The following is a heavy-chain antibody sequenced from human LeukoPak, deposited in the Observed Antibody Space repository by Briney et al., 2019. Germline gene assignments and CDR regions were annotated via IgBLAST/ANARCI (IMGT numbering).Heavy chain of an antibody. D-gene: IGHD4-17*01. J-gene: IGHJ2*01. CDR3: ARDPPYGDYWYFDL. Sequence: SETLSLTCTVSGGSISSYYWSWIRQPAGKGLEWIGRSYTSGSTNYNPSLKSRVTMSVDTSKNQFSLKLSSVTAADTAVYYCARDPPYGDYWYFDLWGRGTLATVSS. V-gene: IGHV4-4*07. CDR2: SYTSGST. CDR1: GGSISSYY.